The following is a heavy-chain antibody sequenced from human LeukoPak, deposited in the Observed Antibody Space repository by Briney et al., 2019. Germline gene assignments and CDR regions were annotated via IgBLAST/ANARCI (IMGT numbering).Heavy chain of an antibody. CDR2: IIPIFGTA. V-gene: IGHV1-69*05. J-gene: IGHJ4*02. CDR1: GGTFSSYA. CDR3: ARVGDIAVAASPLDY. Sequence: GASVKVSCKASGGTFSSYAISWVRQAPGQGLEWMGGIIPIFGTANYAQKFQGRVTTTTDESTSTAYMELSSLRSEDTAVYYCARVGDIAVAASPLDYWGQGTLVTVSS. D-gene: IGHD6-19*01.